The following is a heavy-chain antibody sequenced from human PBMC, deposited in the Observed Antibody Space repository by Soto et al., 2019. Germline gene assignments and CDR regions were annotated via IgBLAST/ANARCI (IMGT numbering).Heavy chain of an antibody. CDR1: GFTFSNYA. CDR3: AKDRYCSGGSCYSEWAFDI. V-gene: IGHV3-23*01. D-gene: IGHD2-15*01. Sequence: EVQLLESGGGLVQPGGSLRLSCAASGFTFSNYAMSWVRQAPGKGLEWVSAISGSGGSTYYADSVKGRFTISRDNSKNTLFLQMNSPRAEDTAVYYCAKDRYCSGGSCYSEWAFDIWGQGTMVTVSS. CDR2: ISGSGGST. J-gene: IGHJ3*02.